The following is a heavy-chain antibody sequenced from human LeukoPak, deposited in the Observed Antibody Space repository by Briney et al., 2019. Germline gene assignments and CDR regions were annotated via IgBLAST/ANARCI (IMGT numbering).Heavy chain of an antibody. CDR3: ARSTTVTTNYYYYGMDV. Sequence: GESLKISCKGSGYSINNYWIGWVRQMPGKGLEWMGIIYPADSDIRYSPSFQGQVTISADKSISTAYLQWSSLKASDTAMYYCARSTTVTTNYYYYGMDVWGQGTTVTVSS. CDR2: IYPADSDI. J-gene: IGHJ6*02. D-gene: IGHD4-11*01. CDR1: GYSINNYW. V-gene: IGHV5-51*01.